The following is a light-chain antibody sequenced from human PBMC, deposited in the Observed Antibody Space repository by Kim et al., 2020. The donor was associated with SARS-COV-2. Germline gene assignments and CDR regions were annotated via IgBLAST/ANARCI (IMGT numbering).Light chain of an antibody. J-gene: IGLJ2*01. Sequence: SSELTQDPAVSVALGQTVRITCQGDSLRKYYASWYQQKPGQAPILLISGNNNRPSGIPDRFSGSSSGNTASLTIAGAQAEDEADFYCQSRDSGINVVFGGGTQLTVL. CDR2: GNN. CDR3: QSRDSGINVV. V-gene: IGLV3-19*01. CDR1: SLRKYY.